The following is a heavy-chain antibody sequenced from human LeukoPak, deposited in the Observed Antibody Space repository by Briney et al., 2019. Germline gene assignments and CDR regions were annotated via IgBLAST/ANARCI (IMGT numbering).Heavy chain of an antibody. Sequence: GGSLRLSCAASGFTFSSYWMHWVRQAPEKGLVWVSRIKSDGSTTTYADSVKGRFTISRDNAKNTLYLQMNSLRAEDTAVYYCVRVVDTHFDYWGQGTLVTVSS. CDR1: GFTFSSYW. CDR2: IKSDGSTT. V-gene: IGHV3-74*01. J-gene: IGHJ4*02. D-gene: IGHD5-18*01. CDR3: VRVVDTHFDY.